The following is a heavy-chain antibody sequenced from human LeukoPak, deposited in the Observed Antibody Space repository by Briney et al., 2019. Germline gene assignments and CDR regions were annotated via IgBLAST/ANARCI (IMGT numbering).Heavy chain of an antibody. V-gene: IGHV4-38-2*02. D-gene: IGHD1-1*01. CDR2: IYNSGST. CDR3: AREGPTSFSDY. Sequence: SETLSLTCTVSCYSISSGYYWGWIRQPPGKGLEWSGSIYNSGSTYYNPSLKSRVTISVDTSKNQFSLKLSSVTAADTAVYYCAREGPTSFSDYWGQGTLVTVSS. J-gene: IGHJ4*02. CDR1: CYSISSGYY.